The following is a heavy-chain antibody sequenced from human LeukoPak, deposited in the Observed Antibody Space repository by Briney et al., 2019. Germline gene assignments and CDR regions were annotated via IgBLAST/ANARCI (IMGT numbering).Heavy chain of an antibody. J-gene: IGHJ4*02. CDR3: ARVREGYYDSSGYYYFDY. CDR2: VSAYNGNT. Sequence: ASVKVSCKASGYTFTSYGISWVRQAPGQGLEWMGWVSAYNGNTNYAQKLQGRVTMTTDTSTSTAYMELRSLRSDDTAVYYCARVREGYYDSSGYYYFDYWGQGTLVTVSS. D-gene: IGHD3-22*01. CDR1: GYTFTSYG. V-gene: IGHV1-18*01.